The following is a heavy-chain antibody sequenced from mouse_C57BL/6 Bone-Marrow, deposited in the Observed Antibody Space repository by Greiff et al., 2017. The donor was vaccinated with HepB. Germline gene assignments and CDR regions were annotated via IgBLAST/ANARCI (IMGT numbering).Heavy chain of an antibody. Sequence: QVQLQQSGAELVRPGASVTLSCKASGYTFTDYEMHWVKQTPVHGLEWIGAIDPETGGTAYNQKFKGKAILTADKSSSTAYMELRSLTSEDSAVYYCTRSGDGYPWFAYWGQGTLVTVSA. CDR2: IDPETGGT. J-gene: IGHJ3*01. D-gene: IGHD2-3*01. CDR1: GYTFTDYE. CDR3: TRSGDGYPWFAY. V-gene: IGHV1-15*01.